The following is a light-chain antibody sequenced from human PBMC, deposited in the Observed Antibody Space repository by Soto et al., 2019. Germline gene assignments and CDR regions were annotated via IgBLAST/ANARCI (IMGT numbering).Light chain of an antibody. J-gene: IGLJ1*01. CDR2: EVT. V-gene: IGLV2-14*01. CDR3: SSYTTSSTRV. Sequence: SVLTQPASVSGSPGQSIAISCTGSSSYVGIYNYVSWYQQHPGKVPKLIIYEVTNRPSGVSNRFSGSKSGNTASLTISGLQAEDEADYYCSSYTTSSTRVFGTGTKVTVL. CDR1: SSYVGIYNY.